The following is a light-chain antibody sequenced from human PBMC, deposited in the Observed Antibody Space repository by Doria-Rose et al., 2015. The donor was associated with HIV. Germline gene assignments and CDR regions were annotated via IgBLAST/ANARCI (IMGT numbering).Light chain of an antibody. V-gene: IGKV4-1*01. J-gene: IGKJ3*01. CDR2: WAS. CDR1: QSLLYTSKNY. Sequence: PESLGMSLGERATLNCKSNQSLLYTSKNYLAWYQQKPGQPPKLLIYWASTWQSGVPARFSGSGSGTDFTLTISSLEAKDVAVYYCQQYYDTPSFGPGTTVDIK. CDR3: QQYYDTPS.